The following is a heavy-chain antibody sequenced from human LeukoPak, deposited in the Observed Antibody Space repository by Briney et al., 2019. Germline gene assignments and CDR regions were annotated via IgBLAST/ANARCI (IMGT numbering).Heavy chain of an antibody. Sequence: PGGPLRLSCAASGFTFSSYAMSWVRQAPGKGLEWVSAISGSGGSTYYADSVKGRFTISRDNSKNTLYLQMNSLRAEDTAVYYCAKVLRYFDWLEDGMDVWGPGTTVTVSS. CDR3: AKVLRYFDWLEDGMDV. D-gene: IGHD3-9*01. J-gene: IGHJ6*02. V-gene: IGHV3-23*01. CDR2: ISGSGGST. CDR1: GFTFSSYA.